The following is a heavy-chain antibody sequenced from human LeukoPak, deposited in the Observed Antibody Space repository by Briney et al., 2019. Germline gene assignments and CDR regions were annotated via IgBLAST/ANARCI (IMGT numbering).Heavy chain of an antibody. CDR1: GGSISSYY. Sequence: SETLSLTCTVSGGSISSYYWGWIRQPPGKGLEWIGYIFYSASASYNPSLRSRVTISVDTSKNQFSLKLSSVTAADTDVYYCARRRLGGGDSYVDYWGQGTLVTVSS. V-gene: IGHV4-59*08. CDR2: IFYSASA. J-gene: IGHJ4*02. CDR3: ARRRLGGGDSYVDY. D-gene: IGHD5-18*01.